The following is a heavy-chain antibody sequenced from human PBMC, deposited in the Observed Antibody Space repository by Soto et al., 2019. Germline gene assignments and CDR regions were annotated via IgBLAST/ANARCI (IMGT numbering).Heavy chain of an antibody. CDR2: ISSSSSYT. Sequence: GGSLRLSCAASGFTFSDYYMSWIRQAPGKGLEWVSYISSSSSYTNYADSVKGRFTISRDNAKNSLYLQMNSLRAEDTAVYYCARDFNYKDYYDSSGIYYFDYWGQGTLVTVSS. D-gene: IGHD3-22*01. J-gene: IGHJ4*02. CDR1: GFTFSDYY. CDR3: ARDFNYKDYYDSSGIYYFDY. V-gene: IGHV3-11*06.